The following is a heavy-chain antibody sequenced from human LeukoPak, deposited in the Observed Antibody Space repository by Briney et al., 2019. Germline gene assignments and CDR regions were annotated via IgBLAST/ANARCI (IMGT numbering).Heavy chain of an antibody. D-gene: IGHD4-17*01. Sequence: GGSLRLSCAAFGFTFSSYGMHWVRQAPGKGLEWVAFIRYDGSNKYYADSVKGRFTISRDNSKNTLYLQMNSLRAEDTAVYYCAKNDYGDYYFDYWGQGTLVTVSS. CDR3: AKNDYGDYYFDY. CDR2: IRYDGSNK. V-gene: IGHV3-30*02. J-gene: IGHJ4*02. CDR1: GFTFSSYG.